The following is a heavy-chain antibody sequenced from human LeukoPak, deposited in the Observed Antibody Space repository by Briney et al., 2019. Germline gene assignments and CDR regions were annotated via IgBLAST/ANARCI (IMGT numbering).Heavy chain of an antibody. J-gene: IGHJ3*02. CDR1: GGTFSSYA. Sequence: ASVKVSCKASGGTFSSYAISWVRPAPGQGLEWMGGIIPIFGTANYAQKFQGRVTITTDESTSTAYMELSSLRSEDTAVYYCASSTMVYAKYAFDIWGQGTMVTVSS. D-gene: IGHD2-8*01. CDR3: ASSTMVYAKYAFDI. CDR2: IIPIFGTA. V-gene: IGHV1-69*05.